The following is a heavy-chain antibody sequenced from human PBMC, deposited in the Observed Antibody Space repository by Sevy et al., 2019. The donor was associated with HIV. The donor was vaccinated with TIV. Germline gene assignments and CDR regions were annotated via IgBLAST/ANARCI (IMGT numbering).Heavy chain of an antibody. CDR3: AREGCTKPHDY. V-gene: IGHV3-23*01. J-gene: IGHJ4*02. Sequence: GGSLRLSCAASGFTFSKYSMSWVRQPPGKGLEWVSTLSFGCGKINYAESVKGRFTISRDNSKSSVYLQMNNLRPEDTAVYYCAREGCTKPHDYWGQGTLVTVSS. CDR1: GFTFSKYS. D-gene: IGHD2-8*01. CDR2: LSFGCGKI.